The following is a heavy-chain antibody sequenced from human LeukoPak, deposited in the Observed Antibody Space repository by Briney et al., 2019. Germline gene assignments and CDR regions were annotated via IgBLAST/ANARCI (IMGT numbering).Heavy chain of an antibody. CDR1: GYTFTGYY. CDR2: INPNSGGT. J-gene: IGHJ5*01. Sequence: AASVKVSCKASGYTFTGYYMHWVLQAPGQGLEWMGLINPNSGGTNYAQNFQGRVTMTRDTSISTAYMELSRLRSDDTAVFSCARELLGEHYYESSGLHSSPHGTLVTASS. V-gene: IGHV1-2*03. CDR3: ARELLGEHYYESSGLHS. D-gene: IGHD3-22*01.